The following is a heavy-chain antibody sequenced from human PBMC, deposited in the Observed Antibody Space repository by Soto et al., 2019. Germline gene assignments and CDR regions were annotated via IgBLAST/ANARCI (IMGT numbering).Heavy chain of an antibody. Sequence: SETLSLTCAVSGGSISSGGYSWSWIRQPPGKGLEWIGYIYYSGSTNYNPSLKSRVTISVDTSKNQFSLKLSSVTAADTAVYYCARQGAWEDHYYDSSGLYWYFDLWGRGTLVTVSS. D-gene: IGHD3-22*01. J-gene: IGHJ2*01. CDR1: GGSISSGGYS. CDR3: ARQGAWEDHYYDSSGLYWYFDL. CDR2: IYYSGST. V-gene: IGHV4-61*08.